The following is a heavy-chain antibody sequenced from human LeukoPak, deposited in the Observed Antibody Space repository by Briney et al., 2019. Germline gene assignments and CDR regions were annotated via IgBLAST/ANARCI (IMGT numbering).Heavy chain of an antibody. J-gene: IGHJ6*02. V-gene: IGHV3-21*01. Sequence: GGSLRLSCAASGFTFIRYSMIWVRQAPGKGLEWVSSISSSSSYIHYAESVKGRFTISRDNAKNSLYLQMNSLRAEDTAVYYCARDCYYDSSGLPGGYGMDVWGQGTTVTVSS. CDR2: ISSSSSYI. CDR3: ARDCYYDSSGLPGGYGMDV. D-gene: IGHD3-22*01. CDR1: GFTFIRYS.